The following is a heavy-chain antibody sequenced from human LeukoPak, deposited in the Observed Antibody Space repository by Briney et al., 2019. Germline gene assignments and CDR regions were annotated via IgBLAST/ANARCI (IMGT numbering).Heavy chain of an antibody. CDR1: GGSFSGYY. CDR2: INHSGST. V-gene: IGHV4-34*01. J-gene: IGHJ5*02. Sequence: SETLSLTSAVYGGSFSGYYWSWIRQPPGKGLEWIGEINHSGSTNYNPSLKSRVTISVDTSKNQFSLKLSSVTAADTAVYYCARRHQNNWFDPWGQGTLVTVSS. CDR3: ARRHQNNWFDP.